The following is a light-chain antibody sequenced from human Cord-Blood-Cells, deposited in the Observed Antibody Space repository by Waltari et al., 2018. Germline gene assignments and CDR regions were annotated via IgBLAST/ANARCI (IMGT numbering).Light chain of an antibody. CDR3: CSYAGSSTPWV. Sequence: QSALTQPASVSGSPGQSIPIPCTGTSSYVGSYNLVSWYQQHPGKAPKLMIYEGSKRPSGVSNRFSGSKSGNTASLTISGLQAEDEADYYCCSYAGSSTPWVFGGGTKLTVL. CDR2: EGS. J-gene: IGLJ3*02. CDR1: SSYVGSYNL. V-gene: IGLV2-23*01.